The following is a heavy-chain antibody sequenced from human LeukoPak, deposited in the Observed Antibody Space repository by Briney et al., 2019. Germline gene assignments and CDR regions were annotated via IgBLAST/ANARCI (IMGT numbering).Heavy chain of an antibody. CDR1: GFTFSSYW. CDR3: ARKTVVGSYFDY. J-gene: IGHJ4*02. Sequence: PGGSLRLSCAASGFTFSSYWMRWVRQAPGKGGEGVANIKQDGSDKYYVDSVKGRFTISRDNAKNSLYLQINSLRAEDTAVYYCARKTVVGSYFDYWGQGTPVTVSS. V-gene: IGHV3-7*03. D-gene: IGHD4-23*01. CDR2: IKQDGSDK.